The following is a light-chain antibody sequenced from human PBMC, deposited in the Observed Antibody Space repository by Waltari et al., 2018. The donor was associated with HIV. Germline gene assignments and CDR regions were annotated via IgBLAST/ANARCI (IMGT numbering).Light chain of an antibody. CDR1: DSDFGLYNF. CDR3: ASFTGDNTVI. Sequence: AVTQPASVSGLPGQSTTISCTGDDSDFGLYNFVSWYQQHSGNPPRLILYDVDSRASGVSYRFSGSMSGNTASLTISGLRAEDEGHYYCASFTGDNTVIFGGGTEVTVL. CDR2: DVD. J-gene: IGLJ2*01. V-gene: IGLV2-14*03.